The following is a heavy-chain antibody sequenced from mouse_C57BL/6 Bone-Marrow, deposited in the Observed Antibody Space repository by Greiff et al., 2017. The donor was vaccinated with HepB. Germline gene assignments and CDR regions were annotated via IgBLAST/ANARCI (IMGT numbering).Heavy chain of an antibody. Sequence: VHLVESGPGLVQPSQSLSITCTVSGFSLTSYGVHWVRQPPGKGLEWLGVIWSGGSTDYNAAFISRLSISKDNSKSQVFFKMNSLQADDNAIYYCAKTGLRQGPYAMDYWGQGTSGTVSS. J-gene: IGHJ4*01. V-gene: IGHV2-4*01. CDR2: IWSGGST. CDR1: GFSLTSYG. CDR3: AKTGLRQGPYAMDY. D-gene: IGHD2-4*01.